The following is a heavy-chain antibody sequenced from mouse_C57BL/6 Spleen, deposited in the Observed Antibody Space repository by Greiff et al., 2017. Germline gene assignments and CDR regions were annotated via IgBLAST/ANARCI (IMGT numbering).Heavy chain of an antibody. CDR1: GFTFSDYG. J-gene: IGHJ4*01. CDR2: ISSGSSTI. D-gene: IGHD2-3*01. Sequence: EVMLVESGGGLVKPGGSLKLSCAASGFTFSDYGMHWVRQAPEKGLEWVAYISSGSSTIYYADTVKGRFTISRDNAKNTLFLQMTSLRSEDTAMYYCARLGLLKAMDYWGQGTSVTVSS. CDR3: ARLGLLKAMDY. V-gene: IGHV5-17*01.